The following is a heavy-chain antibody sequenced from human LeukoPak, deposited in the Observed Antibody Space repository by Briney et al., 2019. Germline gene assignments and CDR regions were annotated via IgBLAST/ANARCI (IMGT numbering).Heavy chain of an antibody. J-gene: IGHJ6*03. CDR3: ARGIAARPDVDYYYYMDV. V-gene: IGHV3-21*01. D-gene: IGHD6-6*01. CDR1: GFTFSSYS. CDR2: ISSSSSYI. Sequence: GGSLRLSCAASGFTFSSYSMNWVRQAPGKGLEWVSSISSSSSYIYYADSVKGRFTISRDNAKNSLYLQMNSLRAEDTAVYYCARGIAARPDVDYYYYMDVWGKGTTVTVSS.